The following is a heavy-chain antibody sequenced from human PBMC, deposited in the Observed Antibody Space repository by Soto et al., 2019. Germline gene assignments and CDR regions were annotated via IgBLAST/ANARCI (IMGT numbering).Heavy chain of an antibody. V-gene: IGHV3-23*01. Sequence: EVQLLESGGGLVQPGGSLRLSCAASGFTFSSYAMSWVRQAPGKGLEWVSAISGSGGSTYYADSVQGRFTISRDNSKNTLYLQMNSLRAEDTAVYYCAKDLGPHDGDYDGFVYWGQGTLVTVSS. J-gene: IGHJ4*02. CDR1: GFTFSSYA. D-gene: IGHD4-17*01. CDR2: ISGSGGST. CDR3: AKDLGPHDGDYDGFVY.